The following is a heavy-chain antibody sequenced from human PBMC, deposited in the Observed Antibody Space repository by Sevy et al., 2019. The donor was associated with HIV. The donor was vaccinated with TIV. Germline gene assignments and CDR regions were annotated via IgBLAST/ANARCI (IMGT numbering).Heavy chain of an antibody. Sequence: ASVKVSCKASGYTFTDYYIHWVRQAPGRGVEWMGWINPNSGGTNYAQKFQGRVTMTRDTSISTAYMELSRLRSDDTAVYYCARDALLRGGYLDYWGQGALVTVSS. J-gene: IGHJ4*02. D-gene: IGHD3-10*01. V-gene: IGHV1-2*02. CDR2: INPNSGGT. CDR3: ARDALLRGGYLDY. CDR1: GYTFTDYY.